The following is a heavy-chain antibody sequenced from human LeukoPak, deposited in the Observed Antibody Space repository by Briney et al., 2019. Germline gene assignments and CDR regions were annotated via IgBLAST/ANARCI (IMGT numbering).Heavy chain of an antibody. V-gene: IGHV3-30*04. Sequence: GGSLRLSCAASGFTFSSYAMHWVRQAPGKRLEWVAVISYDGSNKYYADSVKGRFTISRDNSKNTLYLQMNSLRAEDTAVYYCARDSNDPYRIAAVPWFDPWGQGTLVTVSS. CDR3: ARDSNDPYRIAAVPWFDP. CDR2: ISYDGSNK. J-gene: IGHJ5*02. D-gene: IGHD6-13*01. CDR1: GFTFSSYA.